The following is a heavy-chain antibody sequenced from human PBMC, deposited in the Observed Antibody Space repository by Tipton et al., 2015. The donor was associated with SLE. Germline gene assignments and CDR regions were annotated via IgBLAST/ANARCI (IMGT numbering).Heavy chain of an antibody. V-gene: IGHV3-74*01. CDR2: TNEDGRIT. J-gene: IGHJ4*02. CDR3: AREPPDAYCSSSSCFYDY. D-gene: IGHD2-2*01. Sequence: SLRLSCAASGFTFSRYWMHWVRQAPGKGLVWLSRTNEDGRITSYEDSVKGRFTISRDNARNTLYLQMNSLRVEDTAVYYCAREPPDAYCSSSSCFYDYWGQGTLVTVPS. CDR1: GFTFSRYW.